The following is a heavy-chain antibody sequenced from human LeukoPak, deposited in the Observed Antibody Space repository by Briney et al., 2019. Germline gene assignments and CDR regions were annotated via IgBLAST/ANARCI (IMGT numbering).Heavy chain of an antibody. V-gene: IGHV3-7*01. J-gene: IGHJ4*02. CDR2: IRQDGSEK. CDR1: GFTFSSYW. CDR3: ARAGGGGFDY. D-gene: IGHD2-15*01. Sequence: GGSLRLSCEASGFTFSSYWMNWVRQAPGKGLEWVANIRQDGSEKYYVDSVKGRFTISRDNAKNTLYLQMNSLRAEDTAVYYCARAGGGGFDYWGQGTLVTVSS.